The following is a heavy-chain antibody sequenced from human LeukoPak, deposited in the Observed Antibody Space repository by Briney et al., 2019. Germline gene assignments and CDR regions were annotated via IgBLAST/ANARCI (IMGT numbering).Heavy chain of an antibody. V-gene: IGHV4-59*01. Sequence: SETLSLTCTVSGGSISRYYWSWIRQPPGKGLEWIGYIYYRGSTNYNPSLKSRVTISLDTYKNQFSLKLSSVTAADTAVYYCARVVRGVIDYWGQGTLVTVSS. CDR2: IYYRGST. CDR3: ARVVRGVIDY. CDR1: GGSISRYY. J-gene: IGHJ4*02. D-gene: IGHD3-10*01.